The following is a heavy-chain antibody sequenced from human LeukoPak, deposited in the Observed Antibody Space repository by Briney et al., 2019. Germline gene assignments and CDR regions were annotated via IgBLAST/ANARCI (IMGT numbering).Heavy chain of an antibody. CDR1: GGSISSSSYY. J-gene: IGHJ4*02. CDR3: ARHPQSNWAFDS. V-gene: IGHV4-39*01. D-gene: IGHD1-1*01. CDR2: FYYSGST. Sequence: PSETLSLTCTVSGGSISSSSYYWGWIRQPPGKGLEWIGTFYYSGSTYYNPSLKSRVTISVDTSKNQFSLKLSSVTAADTAVYYCARHPQSNWAFDSWGQGTLVTVSS.